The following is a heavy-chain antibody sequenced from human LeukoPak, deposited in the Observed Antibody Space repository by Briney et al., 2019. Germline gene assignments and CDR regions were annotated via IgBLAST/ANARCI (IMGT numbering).Heavy chain of an antibody. D-gene: IGHD3-10*01. CDR3: AREGGSGSYNFDY. V-gene: IGHV1-69*01. CDR1: GGTFSSYA. Sequence: SVKVSCKASGGTFSSYAISWVRQAPGQGLEWMGGIIPIFGTANYAQKFQGRVTITADESTSTAYMELSSLRSEDTAVYYCAREGGSGSYNFDYWGQGTLVTVSS. J-gene: IGHJ4*02. CDR2: IIPIFGTA.